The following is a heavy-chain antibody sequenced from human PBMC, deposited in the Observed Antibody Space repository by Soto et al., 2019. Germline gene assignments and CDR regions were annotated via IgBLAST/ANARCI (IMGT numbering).Heavy chain of an antibody. CDR3: ASLGMVAATRGY. V-gene: IGHV3-48*03. D-gene: IGHD2-15*01. J-gene: IGHJ4*02. Sequence: GSLRLSCAASGXTVSSYEMNWVRQAPGKGLEWVSYISSSGSTIYYADSVKGRFTISRDKAKNSLYLQMNSIRAEDKAVYYCASLGMVAATRGYWGQGTLGTVSS. CDR1: GXTVSSYE. CDR2: ISSSGSTI.